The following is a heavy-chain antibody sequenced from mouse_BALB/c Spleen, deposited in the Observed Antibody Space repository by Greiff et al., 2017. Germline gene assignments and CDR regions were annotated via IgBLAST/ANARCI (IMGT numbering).Heavy chain of an antibody. CDR2: IYPGDGDT. V-gene: IGHV1-82*01. D-gene: IGHD1-2*01. CDR1: GYAFSSSW. Sequence: QVQLQQSGPELVKPGASVKISCKASGYAFSSSWMNWVKQRPGQGLEWIGRIYPGDGDTNYNGKFKGKATLTADKSSSTAYMQLSSLTSVDSAVYFCARYGVFITTATYAMDYWGQGTSVTVSS. CDR3: ARYGVFITTATYAMDY. J-gene: IGHJ4*01.